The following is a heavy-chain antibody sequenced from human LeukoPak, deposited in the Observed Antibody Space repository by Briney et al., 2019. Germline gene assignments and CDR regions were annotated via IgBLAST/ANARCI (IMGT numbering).Heavy chain of an antibody. D-gene: IGHD3-3*01. Sequence: TGGSLRLSCAASGFTFSSYGMHWVRQAPGKGLEWVAFIRYDGSNKYYADSVKGRFTISRDNSKNTLYLQMNSLRAEDTAVYYCAKYSGFWSGSGAGRAIDYWGQGTLVTVSS. J-gene: IGHJ4*02. CDR1: GFTFSSYG. V-gene: IGHV3-30*02. CDR3: AKYSGFWSGSGAGRAIDY. CDR2: IRYDGSNK.